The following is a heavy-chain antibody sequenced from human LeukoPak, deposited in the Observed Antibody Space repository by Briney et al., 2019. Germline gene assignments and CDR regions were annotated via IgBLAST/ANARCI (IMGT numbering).Heavy chain of an antibody. CDR3: ARGASGPFGY. V-gene: IGHV4-59*02. J-gene: IGHJ4*02. CDR1: GGSVNNFY. CDR2: IYYSGDT. Sequence: PSETLSLTCTVSGGSVNNFYWSWIRQPPGKGLEWIGHIYYSGDTNFNPSLKSRVTMSVDTSKNQFSLKVNSVTAADTAVYYCARGASGPFGYWGQGTLVTVSS. D-gene: IGHD6-19*01.